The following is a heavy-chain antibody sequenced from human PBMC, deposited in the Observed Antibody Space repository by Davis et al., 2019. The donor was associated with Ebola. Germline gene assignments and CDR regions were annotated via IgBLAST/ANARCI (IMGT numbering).Heavy chain of an antibody. CDR3: AKAPSYSGSYRPAVDY. V-gene: IGHV3-23*01. J-gene: IGHJ4*02. D-gene: IGHD1-26*01. CDR1: GFTFSSYA. CDR2: ISGSGGST. Sequence: PGGSLRLSCAASGFTFSSYAMSWARQAPGKGLEWVSAISGSGGSTYYADSVKGRFTISRDNSKNTLYLQMNSLRAEDTAVYYCAKAPSYSGSYRPAVDYWGQGTLVTVSS.